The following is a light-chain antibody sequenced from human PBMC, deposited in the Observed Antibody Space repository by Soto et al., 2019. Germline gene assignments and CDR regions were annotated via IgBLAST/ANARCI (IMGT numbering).Light chain of an antibody. Sequence: EIVMTQSPATLSLSPGERATLSCRASQSVSSNLAWYQQKTGQAPRLLIYGESTRATGIPDRLSGSGSGTELNLTISRLQSEDFAVYYCQQYNNWPLTFGGGTKVDIK. CDR1: QSVSSN. CDR3: QQYNNWPLT. J-gene: IGKJ4*01. CDR2: GES. V-gene: IGKV3-15*01.